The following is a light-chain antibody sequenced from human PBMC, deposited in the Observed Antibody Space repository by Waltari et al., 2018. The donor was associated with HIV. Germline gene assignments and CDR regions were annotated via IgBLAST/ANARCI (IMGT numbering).Light chain of an antibody. CDR3: QQYYTLRSP. CDR1: RTVVSTRNY. Sequence: DIVMTQSPDSLDVSLGARATVTCTSSRTVVSTRNYLAWYQQKPGQAPKVLIYWASTRAFGVPDRFSGSGSGTDFSLTISRVQADDVAIYYCQQYYTLRSPFGGGTKIEI. V-gene: IGKV4-1*01. CDR2: WAS. J-gene: IGKJ4*01.